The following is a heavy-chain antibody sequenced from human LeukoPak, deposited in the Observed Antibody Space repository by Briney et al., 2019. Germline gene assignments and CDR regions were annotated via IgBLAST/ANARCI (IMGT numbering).Heavy chain of an antibody. D-gene: IGHD6-13*01. V-gene: IGHV2-70*11. CDR1: GFSLSTSGMC. Sequence: SGPALVKPTQTLTLTCTFSGFSLSTSGMCVSWIRQPPGKALEWLARINWDDDKYYSTSLKTRLTISKDTSKNQVVLTMTNMDPVGTATYYCARQYSSGWYWNYWGQGTLVTVSS. CDR3: ARQYSSGWYWNY. J-gene: IGHJ4*02. CDR2: INWDDDK.